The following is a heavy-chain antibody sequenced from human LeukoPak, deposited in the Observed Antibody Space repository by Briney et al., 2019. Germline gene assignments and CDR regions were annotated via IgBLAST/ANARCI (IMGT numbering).Heavy chain of an antibody. J-gene: IGHJ4*02. CDR1: GGSISSSSYY. CDR2: IYYSGST. D-gene: IGHD2-21*02. V-gene: IGHV4-39*07. Sequence: PSETLSLTCTVSGGSISSSSYYWGWIRQPPGKGLEWIGSIYYSGSTNYNPSLKSRVTISVDTSKNQFSLKLSSVTAADTAVYYCARLRHIVVVTAIQPFDYWGQGTLVTVSS. CDR3: ARLRHIVVVTAIQPFDY.